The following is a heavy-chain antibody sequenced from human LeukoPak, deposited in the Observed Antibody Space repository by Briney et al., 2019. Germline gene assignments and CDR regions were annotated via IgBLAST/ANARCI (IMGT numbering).Heavy chain of an antibody. V-gene: IGHV3-7*01. Sequence: GGSLRLSCAASGFTFSSYWMSWVRQAPGKGLEWVANIKQDGSEKYYVDSVKGRFTISRDNAKNSLYLQMNSLRAEDTAVYYCARARIAARRGVFDYWGQGTLVTVSS. CDR1: GFTFSSYW. CDR3: ARARIAARRGVFDY. D-gene: IGHD6-6*01. CDR2: IKQDGSEK. J-gene: IGHJ4*02.